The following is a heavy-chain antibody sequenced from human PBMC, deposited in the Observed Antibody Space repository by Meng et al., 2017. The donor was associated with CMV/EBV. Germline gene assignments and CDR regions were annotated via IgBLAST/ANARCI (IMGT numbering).Heavy chain of an antibody. CDR3: ARDLHDCSSTSCYRYYYYYYGMDV. J-gene: IGHJ6*02. V-gene: IGHV1-2*02. CDR1: GYTFTGYY. D-gene: IGHD2-2*01. CDR2: INPNSGGT. Sequence: ASVKVSCKASGYTFTGYYMHWVRQAPGQGLEWMGWINPNSGGTNYAQKFQGRVTMNRDTSISTAYMELSRLRSDDTAVYYCARDLHDCSSTSCYRYYYYYYGMDVWGQGTTVTVSS.